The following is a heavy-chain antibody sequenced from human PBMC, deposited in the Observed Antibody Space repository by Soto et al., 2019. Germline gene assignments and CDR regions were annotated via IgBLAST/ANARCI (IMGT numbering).Heavy chain of an antibody. CDR3: AGDLPIVVVPAAHYYYYGMDV. Sequence: PGGSLRLSCAASGFTFSSYSMNWVRQAPGKGLEWVSYISSSSSTIYYADSVKGRFTISRDNAKNSLYLQMNSLRDEDTAVYYCAGDLPIVVVPAAHYYYYGMDVWGQGTTVTVSS. D-gene: IGHD2-2*01. J-gene: IGHJ6*02. CDR1: GFTFSSYS. V-gene: IGHV3-48*02. CDR2: ISSSSSTI.